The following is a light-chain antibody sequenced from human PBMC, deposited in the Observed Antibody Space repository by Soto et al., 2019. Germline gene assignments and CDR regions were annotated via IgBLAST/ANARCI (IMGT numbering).Light chain of an antibody. J-gene: IGKJ5*01. Sequence: DVVMTQSPLSLPVTLGQPASISCRSSQSLVYSDGNTYFSWFQQRPGQSPRRLIYKVSNRDSGVPDRFSGSGSGTDFTLKISRVEAEDVGVYYCMQGTHWPPITFGQGTRLEIK. CDR3: MQGTHWPPIT. V-gene: IGKV2-30*01. CDR1: QSLVYSDGNTY. CDR2: KVS.